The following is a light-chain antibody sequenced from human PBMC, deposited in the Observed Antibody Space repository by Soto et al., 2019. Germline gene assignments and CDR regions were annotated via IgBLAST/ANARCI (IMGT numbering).Light chain of an antibody. Sequence: EVVLTQFPGTLSLSPGERATLSCRAGQSVRSSYLAWYQQKPGQAPRLLIYGAFRRATGIPDRFSGSGSRTDFTLTISRLEPEDFGLHYCQQYGGSQITFGQGTRLDIX. CDR3: QQYGGSQIT. J-gene: IGKJ5*01. CDR2: GAF. CDR1: QSVRSSY. V-gene: IGKV3-20*01.